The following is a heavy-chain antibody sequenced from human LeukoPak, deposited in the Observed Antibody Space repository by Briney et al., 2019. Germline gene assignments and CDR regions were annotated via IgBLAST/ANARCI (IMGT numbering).Heavy chain of an antibody. CDR3: ARDRRYYDNSGHFFFDY. V-gene: IGHV4-39*07. D-gene: IGHD3-22*01. CDR2: IFHTGST. CDR1: SGSISTSNYY. J-gene: IGHJ4*02. Sequence: SETLSLTCTVSSGSISTSNYYWGWVRQPPGKGLEWIGSIFHTGSTSYSPSLRSRVTISVDTSKNQFSLKLSSATAADTAMYYCARDRRYYDNSGHFFFDYWGQGTLVPVSS.